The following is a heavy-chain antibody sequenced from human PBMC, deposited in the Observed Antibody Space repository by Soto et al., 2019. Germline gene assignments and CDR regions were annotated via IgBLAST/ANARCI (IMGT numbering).Heavy chain of an antibody. CDR3: ARDAPYYFDY. CDR1: VDRVSSKSVA. V-gene: IGHV6-1*01. CDR2: TYYRSTWYN. Sequence: PSQTLSLTCAISVDRVSSKSVAWNWIRQSPSRGLEWLGRTYYRSTWYNDYASSVKSRIIINPDTSKNQFSLQLNSVSPEDTAVYFCARDAPYYFDYWGLGTLVTVSS. J-gene: IGHJ4*02.